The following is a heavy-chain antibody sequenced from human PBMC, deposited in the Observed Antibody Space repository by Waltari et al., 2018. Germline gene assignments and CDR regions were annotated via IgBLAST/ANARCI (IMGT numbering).Heavy chain of an antibody. CDR2: ISYSGST. Sequence: QLQLQESGPGLVKPSETLSLTCTVSGGSITRSSYFWGCIRQPPGKGLEWIGTISYSGSTYYNPSLMSRVTISVDTSKNQFSLKLSSVTAAETAVFYCARFSKSANWFDPWGQGTLVTVSS. D-gene: IGHD3-3*02. CDR1: GGSITRSSYF. V-gene: IGHV4-39*01. J-gene: IGHJ5*02. CDR3: ARFSKSANWFDP.